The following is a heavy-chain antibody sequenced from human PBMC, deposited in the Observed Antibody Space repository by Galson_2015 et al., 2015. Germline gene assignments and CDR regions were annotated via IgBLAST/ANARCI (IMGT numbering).Heavy chain of an antibody. CDR2: SSYSGDS. CDR3: ARAHRYDLQNFDY. Sequence: SETLSLTCSVSGDSISNYYWSWIRQPPGKGLEWIGYSSYSGDSNYNPSLKSRVTKSVDTSKTQLSLKLRSVTAADTAVYYCARAHRYDLQNFDYWGQGILVTVSS. J-gene: IGHJ4*02. D-gene: IGHD1-14*01. V-gene: IGHV4-59*01. CDR1: GDSISNYY.